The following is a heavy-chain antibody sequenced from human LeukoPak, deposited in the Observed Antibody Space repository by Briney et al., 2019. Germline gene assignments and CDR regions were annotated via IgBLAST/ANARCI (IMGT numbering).Heavy chain of an antibody. Sequence: SETLSLTCTVSGGSISSYYWSWIRQPAGKGLEWIGRIFTSGSTDYNPSLKSRVTMSVDTSKNQFSLKLTSMTAADTAVYYCARVGRVGPSDYGMDVWGQGTTVTVSS. J-gene: IGHJ6*02. CDR2: IFTSGST. CDR1: GGSISSYY. V-gene: IGHV4-4*07. CDR3: ARVGRVGPSDYGMDV. D-gene: IGHD3-10*01.